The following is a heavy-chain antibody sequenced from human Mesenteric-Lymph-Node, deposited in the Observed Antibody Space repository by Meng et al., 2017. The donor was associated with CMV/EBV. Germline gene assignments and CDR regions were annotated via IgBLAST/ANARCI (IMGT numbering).Heavy chain of an antibody. J-gene: IGHJ4*02. CDR1: GFTFSSFS. Sequence: GGSLRLSCAASGFTFSSFSMSWVRQAPGKGLEWVSGVYSAGTGTYYADSVKGRFTISRDNSKNTLYLQMNSLRAEDTAAYYCAKSYCGSATCYTVYFDYWGQGTLVTVSS. V-gene: IGHV3-23*03. CDR3: AKSYCGSATCYTVYFDY. CDR2: VYSAGTGT. D-gene: IGHD2-2*01.